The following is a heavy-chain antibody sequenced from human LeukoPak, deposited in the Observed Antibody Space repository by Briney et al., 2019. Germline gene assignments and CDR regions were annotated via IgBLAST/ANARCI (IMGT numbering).Heavy chain of an antibody. CDR2: IHNSGTS. CDR1: DDSISDYY. J-gene: IGHJ4*02. Sequence: PSETLSLTCTVSDDSISDYYRGWIRQPPGKGLEWIGYIHNSGTSTYNLSLKSRVTISADTSKNQFSLKLNSMTTADTAVYYCTRGAGWLIDYWGQGILITVSS. CDR3: TRGAGWLIDY. V-gene: IGHV4-59*01. D-gene: IGHD3-16*01.